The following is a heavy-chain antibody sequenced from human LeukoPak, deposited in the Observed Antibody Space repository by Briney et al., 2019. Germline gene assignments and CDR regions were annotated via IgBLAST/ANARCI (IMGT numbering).Heavy chain of an antibody. CDR3: ARSYYYDSSGSSDY. D-gene: IGHD3-22*01. J-gene: IGHJ4*02. CDR1: GFTFSSYA. Sequence: TGGSLRLSCAASGFTFSSYAMHWVRQAPGKGLEYLSAISSNGGSTYYANSVKGRFTISRDNSKNTLYLQMGSLRAEDMAVYYCARSYYYDSSGSSDYWGQGTLVTVSS. CDR2: ISSNGGST. V-gene: IGHV3-64*01.